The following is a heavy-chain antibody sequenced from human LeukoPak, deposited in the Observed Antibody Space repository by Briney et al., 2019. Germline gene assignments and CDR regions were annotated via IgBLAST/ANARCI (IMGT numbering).Heavy chain of an antibody. CDR3: ARDRLSYCTNGVCYTSIFDY. CDR1: GFTFSSYS. V-gene: IGHV3-48*01. Sequence: PGGSLRLSCAASGFTFSSYSMNWVRQAPGKGLEWVSYISSSSSTIYYADSVKGRFTISRDNAKNSLYLQMNSLRAEDTAVYYCARDRLSYCTNGVCYTSIFDYWGQGTLVTVSS. D-gene: IGHD2-8*01. J-gene: IGHJ4*02. CDR2: ISSSSSTI.